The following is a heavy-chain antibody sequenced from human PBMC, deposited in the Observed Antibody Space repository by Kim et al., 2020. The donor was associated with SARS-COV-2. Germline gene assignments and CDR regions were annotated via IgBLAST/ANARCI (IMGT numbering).Heavy chain of an antibody. Sequence: GTNYAQNFQGRVTMTRDTSISTAYMELNRLTSDDTAVYYCAKLADRQFAPWGQGTLVTVSS. CDR3: AKLADRQFAP. CDR2: GT. V-gene: IGHV1-2*02. J-gene: IGHJ5*02.